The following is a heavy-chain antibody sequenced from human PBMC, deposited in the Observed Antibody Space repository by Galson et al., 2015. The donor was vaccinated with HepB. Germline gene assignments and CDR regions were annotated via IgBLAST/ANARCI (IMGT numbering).Heavy chain of an antibody. J-gene: IGHJ6*03. CDR3: ARDMAAAGTIYYYYYMDV. D-gene: IGHD6-13*01. Sequence: SVKVSCKASGYTFTGYYMHWVRQAPGQGLEWMGWINPNSGGTNYAQKFQGRVTMTRDTSISTAYMELSRLRSDDTAVYYCARDMAAAGTIYYYYYMDVWGKGTTVTVSS. CDR2: INPNSGGT. CDR1: GYTFTGYY. V-gene: IGHV1-2*02.